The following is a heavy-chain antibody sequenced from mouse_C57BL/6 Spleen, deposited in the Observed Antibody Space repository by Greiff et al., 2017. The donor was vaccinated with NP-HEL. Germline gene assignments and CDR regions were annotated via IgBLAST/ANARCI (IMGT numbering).Heavy chain of an antibody. CDR2: INPNNGGT. Sequence: EVQLQQSGPELVKPGASVKISCKASGYTFTDYYMNWVKQSHGKSLEWIGDINPNNGGTSYKQKFKGKATLTVDKSSSTADMALRSLTSEDSAVYYCARSDGYYGGFAYWGQGTLVTVSA. V-gene: IGHV1-26*01. D-gene: IGHD2-3*01. CDR1: GYTFTDYY. CDR3: ARSDGYYGGFAY. J-gene: IGHJ3*01.